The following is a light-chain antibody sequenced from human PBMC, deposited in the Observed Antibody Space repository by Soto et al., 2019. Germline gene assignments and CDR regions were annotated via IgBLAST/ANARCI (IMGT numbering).Light chain of an antibody. CDR2: GNS. CDR3: QSYDRTLIYV. J-gene: IGLJ1*01. Sequence: QSVLTQPPSVSGAPGQRVTISCTGSSSNIGAGYDVHWYQQLPGTAPKLLIYGNSNRPSGVPDRFSGSKSGTSASLAITGLQAEDEADYYCQSYDRTLIYVFGTGTQLTVL. CDR1: SSNIGAGYD. V-gene: IGLV1-40*01.